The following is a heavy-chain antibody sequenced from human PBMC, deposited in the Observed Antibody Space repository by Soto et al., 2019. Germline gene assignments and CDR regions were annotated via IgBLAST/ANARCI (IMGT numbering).Heavy chain of an antibody. Sequence: ESGGGVVQPGRSLRLSCAASGFTFSSYGMHWVRQAPGKGLEWVAVISYDGSNKYYADSVKGRFTISRDNSKNTLYLQMNSLRAEDTAVYYCAKGPDGSGYFDYWGQGTLVTVSS. CDR3: AKGPDGSGYFDY. V-gene: IGHV3-30*18. J-gene: IGHJ4*02. CDR1: GFTFSSYG. D-gene: IGHD3-22*01. CDR2: ISYDGSNK.